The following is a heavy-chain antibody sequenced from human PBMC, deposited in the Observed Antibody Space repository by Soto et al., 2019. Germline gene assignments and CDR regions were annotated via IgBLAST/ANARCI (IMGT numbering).Heavy chain of an antibody. V-gene: IGHV3-11*06. CDR1: GFTFSDYY. CDR2: ISSSSSYT. CDR3: ARGSIVVVPAAIRY. J-gene: IGHJ4*02. D-gene: IGHD2-2*01. Sequence: GGSLRLSCAASGFTFSDYYMSWIRQAPGKGLEWVSYISSSSSYTNYADSVKGRFTISRDNAKNSLYLQMNSLRAEDTAVYYCARGSIVVVPAAIRYWGQGTLVTVSS.